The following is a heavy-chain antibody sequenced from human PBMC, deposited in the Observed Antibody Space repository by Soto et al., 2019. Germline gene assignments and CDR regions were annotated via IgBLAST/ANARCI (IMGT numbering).Heavy chain of an antibody. V-gene: IGHV1-46*01. CDR3: ARDRNERVVSGLEDAFEI. J-gene: IGHJ3*02. D-gene: IGHD3-3*01. CDR2: INPTPGST. CDR1: GYTFSSYY. Sequence: QVQLVQSGAEVKKPGASVKVSCKASGYTFSSYYIHWVRQAPGQGLERMRVINPTPGSTSNAQKYQDRANMTRDTSTRTVFMALSSLRSEDMAMYYCARDRNERVVSGLEDAFEIWGQGTMVTVSS.